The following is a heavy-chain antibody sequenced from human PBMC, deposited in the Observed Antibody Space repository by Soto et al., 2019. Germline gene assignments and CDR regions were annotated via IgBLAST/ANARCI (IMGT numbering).Heavy chain of an antibody. Sequence: SETLSLTCTVSGGSISSGGYYWSWIRQHPGKGLEWIGYIYYSGSTYYNPSLKSRVTISVDTSKNQFSLKLSSVTAADTAVYYCARALQAVTTDYFDYWGQGTLVTVSS. D-gene: IGHD4-17*01. CDR2: IYYSGST. CDR3: ARALQAVTTDYFDY. J-gene: IGHJ4*02. V-gene: IGHV4-31*03. CDR1: GGSISSGGYY.